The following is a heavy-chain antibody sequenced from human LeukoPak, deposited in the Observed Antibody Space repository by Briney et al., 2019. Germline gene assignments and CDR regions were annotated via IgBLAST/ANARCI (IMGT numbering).Heavy chain of an antibody. V-gene: IGHV4-39*01. CDR1: GGSISSSSYY. CDR2: IYYSGST. Sequence: SETLSLTCTVSGGSISSSSYYWGWIRQPPGKGLEWIGSIYYSGSTYYNPSLKSRVTISVDTSKNQFSLKLSSVTAADTAVYYCARGDDYGDSTFYFDYWGQGTLVTVSS. CDR3: ARGDDYGDSTFYFDY. D-gene: IGHD4-17*01. J-gene: IGHJ4*02.